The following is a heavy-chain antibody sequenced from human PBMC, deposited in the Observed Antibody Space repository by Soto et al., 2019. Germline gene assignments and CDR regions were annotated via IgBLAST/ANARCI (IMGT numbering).Heavy chain of an antibody. CDR3: ASRILAPLLDV. CDR1: EGTFSSSA. V-gene: IGHV1-69*01. Sequence: QVQLVQSGAEVKKPGSSVKVSCTASEGTFSSSAISWVRQAHGQGLEWMGGIIPIFGTANYTQKFQGRVTITADESTSTAYMELSSLRSEDTAVEYCASRILAPLLDVWGQGTTVTVSS. J-gene: IGHJ6*02. CDR2: IIPIFGTA. D-gene: IGHD3-3*02.